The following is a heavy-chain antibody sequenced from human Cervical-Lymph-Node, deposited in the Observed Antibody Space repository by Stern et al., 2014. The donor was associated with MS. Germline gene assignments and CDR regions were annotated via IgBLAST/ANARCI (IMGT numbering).Heavy chain of an antibody. D-gene: IGHD6-13*01. CDR3: ARPSEYSSSWLLFTIHYALDV. CDR2: MYSDGST. J-gene: IGHJ6*02. V-gene: IGHV3-53*01. CDR1: GLTVSSSY. Sequence: EVQLVESGGGLIQPGGSLRLSCATSGLTVSSSYMSWVRQAPGKGLEWISLMYSDGSTYFADSVKGRFSVSRDHSKNTLSLQMTSLRAEDTAVYYCARPSEYSSSWLLFTIHYALDVWGQGTTVTVSS.